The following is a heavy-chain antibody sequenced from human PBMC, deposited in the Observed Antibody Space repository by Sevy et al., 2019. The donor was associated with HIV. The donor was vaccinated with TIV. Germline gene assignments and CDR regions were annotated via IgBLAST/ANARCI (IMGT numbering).Heavy chain of an antibody. CDR3: ARDYYDFWSGYYTIGYFDY. CDR2: ISSSSSYI. CDR1: GFTFSSYS. D-gene: IGHD3-3*01. Sequence: GESLKISCAASGFTFSSYSMNWVRQAPGKGLEWVSSISSSSSYIYYADSVKGRFTISRDNAKNSLYLQMNSLRAEDTAVYYCARDYYDFWSGYYTIGYFDYWGQGTLVTVSS. V-gene: IGHV3-21*01. J-gene: IGHJ4*02.